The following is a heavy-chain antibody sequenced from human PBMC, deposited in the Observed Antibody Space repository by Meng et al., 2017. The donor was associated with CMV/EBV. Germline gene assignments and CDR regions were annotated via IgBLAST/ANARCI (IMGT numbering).Heavy chain of an antibody. D-gene: IGHD4-17*01. CDR2: ISSSGSTI. CDR3: ARDQGGYGDYVDAFDI. CDR1: GFTFSDYY. J-gene: IGHJ3*02. Sequence: GESLKISCAASGFTFSDYYMSWIRQAPGKGLEWVSYISSSGSTIYYADSVKGRFTISRDNAKNSLYLQMNSLRAEDTAVYYCARDQGGYGDYVDAFDIWGQGTMVTVSS. V-gene: IGHV3-11*01.